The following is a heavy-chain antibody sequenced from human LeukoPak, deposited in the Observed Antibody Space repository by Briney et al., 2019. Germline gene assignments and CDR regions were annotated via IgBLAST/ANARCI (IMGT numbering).Heavy chain of an antibody. J-gene: IGHJ4*02. V-gene: IGHV3-21*01. CDR3: ARDRHILTGYYTLPLDY. D-gene: IGHD3-9*01. CDR2: ISSSSSYI. CDR1: GFTFSSYS. Sequence: GGSLRLSCAASGFTFSSYSMNWVRQAPGKGLEWVSSISSSSSYIYYADSVKGRFTISRDNAKNSLYLQMNSLRAEDTAVYYCARDRHILTGYYTLPLDYWGQGTLVTVSS.